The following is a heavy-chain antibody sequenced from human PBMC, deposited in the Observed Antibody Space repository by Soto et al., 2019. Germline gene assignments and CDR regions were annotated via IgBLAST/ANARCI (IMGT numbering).Heavy chain of an antibody. D-gene: IGHD6-13*01. J-gene: IGHJ4*02. Sequence: QLQLQESGPGLVKPSETLSLTCTVSGGSISSSSYYWGWIRQPPGKGLEWIGSIYYSGSTYYNPSRKSRVTISVDTSKNQFSLKLSSVTAADTAVYYCAREGSGYSSSWYRKAYDYWGQGTLVTVSS. V-gene: IGHV4-39*02. CDR2: IYYSGST. CDR3: AREGSGYSSSWYRKAYDY. CDR1: GGSISSSSYY.